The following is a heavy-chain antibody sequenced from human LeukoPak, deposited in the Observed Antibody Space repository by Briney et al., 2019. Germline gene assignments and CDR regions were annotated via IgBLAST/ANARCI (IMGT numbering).Heavy chain of an antibody. CDR2: ISSRSSYI. Sequence: PGGSLRLSFAASGFTFSSYSMNWVRQAPGKGLEWVSSISSRSSYIYDADSVEGRFPISRDNAKNSPYLKMNSLRAEDTAVYYCARARWERRLWVGVYYYYMDVWGKGTTVTVSS. CDR1: GFTFSSYS. D-gene: IGHD1-26*01. J-gene: IGHJ6*03. CDR3: ARARWERRLWVGVYYYYMDV. V-gene: IGHV3-21*01.